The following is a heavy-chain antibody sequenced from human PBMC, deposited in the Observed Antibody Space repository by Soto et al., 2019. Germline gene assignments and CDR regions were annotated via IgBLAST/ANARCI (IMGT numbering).Heavy chain of an antibody. J-gene: IGHJ6*02. D-gene: IGHD6-13*01. CDR3: RRSSRYSTDV. Sequence: QLQLQESGPGLVKPSETLSLTCTVSGDSIRSSSYWGWIRQPPGKGLEWIDSIYSTGNTYYNPSLNIQVTISVDTSKNQFSLNVISVTAADTAVYYCRRSSRYSTDVWGQGTTVTVSS. V-gene: IGHV4-39*01. CDR2: IYSTGNT. CDR1: GDSIRSSSY.